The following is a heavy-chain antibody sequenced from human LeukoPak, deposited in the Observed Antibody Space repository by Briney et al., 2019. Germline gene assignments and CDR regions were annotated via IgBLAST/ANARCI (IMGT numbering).Heavy chain of an antibody. D-gene: IGHD3-22*01. CDR2: ISGSGGST. CDR1: GFTFSSYA. V-gene: IGHV3-23*01. J-gene: IGHJ4*02. Sequence: PGGSLRPSCAASGFTFSSYAMSWVRQAPGKGLAWVSAISGSGGSTYYADSVKGRFTISRDNSKNTLYLQMNSLRAEDTAVYYCAKFTMIVVVIEGFDYWGQGTLVTVSS. CDR3: AKFTMIVVVIEGFDY.